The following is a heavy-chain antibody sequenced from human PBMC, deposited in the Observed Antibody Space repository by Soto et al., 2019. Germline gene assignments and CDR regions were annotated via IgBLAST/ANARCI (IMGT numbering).Heavy chain of an antibody. Sequence: QVQLVESGGGVVQPGRSLRLSCAASGFTFSSYAMHWVRQAPGKGLEWVAVKSYDGSNKYYADSVKGRFTISRDNSKNTLYLQMNSLRAEDTAVYYCARQSYPITMIPPDYWGQGTLVTVSS. V-gene: IGHV3-30-3*01. CDR3: ARQSYPITMIPPDY. J-gene: IGHJ4*02. CDR2: KSYDGSNK. CDR1: GFTFSSYA. D-gene: IGHD3-22*01.